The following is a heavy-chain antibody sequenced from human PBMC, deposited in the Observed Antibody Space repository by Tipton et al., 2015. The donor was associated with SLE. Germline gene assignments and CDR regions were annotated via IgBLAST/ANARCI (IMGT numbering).Heavy chain of an antibody. J-gene: IGHJ4*02. V-gene: IGHV4-39*07. CDR3: ARVFGSKDFDY. CDR1: GGSISSSSYY. CDR2: IYYSGST. Sequence: LRLSCTVSGGSISSSSYYWGWIRQPPGKGLEWIGSIYYSGSTYYNPSLKSRVTISVDTSKNQFSLKLSSVTAADTAVYYCARVFGSKDFDYWGQGNLVNVSA. D-gene: IGHD3-3*01.